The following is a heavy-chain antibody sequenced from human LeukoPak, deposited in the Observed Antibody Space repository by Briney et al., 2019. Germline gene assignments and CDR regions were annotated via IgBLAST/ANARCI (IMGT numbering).Heavy chain of an antibody. CDR2: IKSTSDGETI. Sequence: GGSLRLSCEASGFSFKDAWLSWVRQAPGKGLEWVGRIKSTSDGETIDYAAPVKGRFTISRDDSINTLYLQMDNLKSEDTAVYFCTTEPDYYHILTLLYYWGQGTLVTVSS. J-gene: IGHJ4*02. D-gene: IGHD3-9*01. CDR1: GFSFKDAW. CDR3: TTEPDYYHILTLLYY. V-gene: IGHV3-15*01.